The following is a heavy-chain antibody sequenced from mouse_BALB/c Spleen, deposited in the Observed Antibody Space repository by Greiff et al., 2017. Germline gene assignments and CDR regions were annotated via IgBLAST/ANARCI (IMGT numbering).Heavy chain of an antibody. V-gene: IGHV1-4*02. Sequence: VKLMESAAELARPGASVKMSCKASGYTFTSYTMHWVKQRPGQGLEWIGYINPSSGYTEYNQKFKDKTTLTADKSSSTAYMQLSSLTSEDSAVYYCARGGFLYYFDYWGQGTTLTVSS. J-gene: IGHJ2*01. CDR2: INPSSGYT. CDR3: ARGGFLYYFDY. CDR1: GYTFTSYT.